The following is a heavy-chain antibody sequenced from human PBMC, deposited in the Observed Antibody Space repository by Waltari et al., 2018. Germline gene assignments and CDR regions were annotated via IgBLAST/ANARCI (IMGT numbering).Heavy chain of an antibody. D-gene: IGHD3-10*01. CDR3: ARDRGRAYWYFDL. J-gene: IGHJ2*01. CDR2: IYTSGST. CDR1: GGSLSSGSYY. Sequence: QVQLQESGPGLVKPSQTLSLTCTVSGGSLSSGSYYWSWIRQPAGKGLEWIGYIYTSGSTNYNPSLKSRVTISVDTSKNQFSLKLSSVTAADTAVYYCARDRGRAYWYFDLWGRGTLVTVSS. V-gene: IGHV4-61*09.